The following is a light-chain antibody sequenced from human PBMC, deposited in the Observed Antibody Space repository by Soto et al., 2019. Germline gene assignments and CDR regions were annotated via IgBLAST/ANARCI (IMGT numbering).Light chain of an antibody. V-gene: IGKV3-15*01. J-gene: IGKJ5*01. Sequence: EIVLTQSPGTLSVSPGDRATLSCRASHSVTSNLAWYQQKPGQAPRLLIYGASTRATGIPARFSGSGSGTEFTLTISSLQSEDFAVYFCQQYNNWPPITFGQGTRLEIK. CDR2: GAS. CDR1: HSVTSN. CDR3: QQYNNWPPIT.